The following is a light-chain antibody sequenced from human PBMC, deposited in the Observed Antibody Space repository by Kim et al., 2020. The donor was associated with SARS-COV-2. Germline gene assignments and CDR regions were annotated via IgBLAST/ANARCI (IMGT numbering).Light chain of an antibody. V-gene: IGKV1-27*01. CDR2: AAS. Sequence: GDRVTITCRASQDISNYLAWFQKKPGEAPKLLIYAASALHSEVSSRFSGSGSGTDFTLTISSLQPEDVETFYCQSYNSAPWTFGQGTKVDIK. CDR3: QSYNSAPWT. J-gene: IGKJ1*01. CDR1: QDISNY.